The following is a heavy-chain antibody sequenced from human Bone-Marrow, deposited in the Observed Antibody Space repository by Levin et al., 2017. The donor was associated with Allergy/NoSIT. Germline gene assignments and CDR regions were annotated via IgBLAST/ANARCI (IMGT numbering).Heavy chain of an antibody. CDR2: ISGGAGNT. Sequence: LSLTCAASGFTFSTHAMTWVRQAPGKGLEWVSVISGGAGNTNYADSVKGRFTTSRDNSRVYLQMNSLRADDTAVYYCAKGAVAADYYFYGVDVWGQGTTVIVSS. V-gene: IGHV3-23*01. D-gene: IGHD6-19*01. J-gene: IGHJ6*02. CDR1: GFTFSTHA. CDR3: AKGAVAADYYFYGVDV.